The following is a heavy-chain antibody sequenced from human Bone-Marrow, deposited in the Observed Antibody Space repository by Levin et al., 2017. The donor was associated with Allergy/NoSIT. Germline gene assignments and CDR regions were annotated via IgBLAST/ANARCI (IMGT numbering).Heavy chain of an antibody. CDR1: GFTFSSYW. V-gene: IGHV3-7*01. CDR3: ARDELSDSRTSTNGYYYYYYGMDV. J-gene: IGHJ6*02. Sequence: PGGSLRLSCAASGFTFSSYWMSWVRQAPGKGLEWVANIKQDGSEKYYVDSVKGRFTISRDNAKNSLYLQMNSLRAEDTAVYYCARDELSDSRTSTNGYYYYYYGMDVWGQGTTVTVSS. CDR2: IKQDGSEK. D-gene: IGHD2-8*01.